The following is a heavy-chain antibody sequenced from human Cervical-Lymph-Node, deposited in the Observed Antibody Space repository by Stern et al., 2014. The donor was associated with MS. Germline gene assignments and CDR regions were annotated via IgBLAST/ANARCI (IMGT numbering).Heavy chain of an antibody. Sequence: VQLVESGPGLVKPSQTLSLTCTVSGGSISSGGFYWSWIRQHPGKSLEWIGNMYYSGRTYHNPSLKSRVTISVDTSKNQFSLKLSSVTAADTAVYYCARALNDYDILTGFSHWGQGTLVTVSS. CDR2: MYYSGRT. V-gene: IGHV4-31*03. D-gene: IGHD3-9*01. CDR1: GGSISSGGFY. J-gene: IGHJ4*02. CDR3: ARALNDYDILTGFSH.